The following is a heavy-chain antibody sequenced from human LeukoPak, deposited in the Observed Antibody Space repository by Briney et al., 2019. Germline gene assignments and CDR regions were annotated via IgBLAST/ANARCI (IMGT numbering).Heavy chain of an antibody. CDR3: ARDEDTAMVGSNWFDP. V-gene: IGHV1-18*01. CDR2: ISAYNGNT. J-gene: IGHJ5*02. Sequence: GASVKVSCKASGYTFTSYGISWVRQAPGQGLEWMGWISAYNGNTNYAQKLQGRVTMTTDTSTSTAYMELRSLRSDGTAVYYCARDEDTAMVGSNWFDPWGQGTLVTVSS. CDR1: GYTFTSYG. D-gene: IGHD5-18*01.